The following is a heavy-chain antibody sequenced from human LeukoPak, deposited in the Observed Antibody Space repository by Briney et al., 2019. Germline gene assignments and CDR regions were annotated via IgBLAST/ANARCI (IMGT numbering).Heavy chain of an antibody. Sequence: SVKVSCTASGGTFSSYAISWARQAPGQGLEWMGGIIPIFGTANYAQKFQGRVTITADESTSTAYMELSSLRSEDTAVYYCASRVVIDRYFDYWGQGTLVTVSS. V-gene: IGHV1-69*13. D-gene: IGHD3-3*01. CDR1: GGTFSSYA. CDR3: ASRVVIDRYFDY. J-gene: IGHJ4*02. CDR2: IIPIFGTA.